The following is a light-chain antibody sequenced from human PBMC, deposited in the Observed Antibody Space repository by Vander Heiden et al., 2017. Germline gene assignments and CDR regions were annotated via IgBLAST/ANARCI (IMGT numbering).Light chain of an antibody. J-gene: IGLJ3*02. Sequence: QSLLTQPPSASGTPGQSITILCAGSSSNVASNPVNWYQQVPGTAPKLLICRNDQRPSGVPDRFSGSKSGTTASLAISGLQSEDEADYYCATWDDSMIVVFGGGTKLTVL. V-gene: IGLV1-44*01. CDR2: RND. CDR1: SSNVASNP. CDR3: ATWDDSMIVV.